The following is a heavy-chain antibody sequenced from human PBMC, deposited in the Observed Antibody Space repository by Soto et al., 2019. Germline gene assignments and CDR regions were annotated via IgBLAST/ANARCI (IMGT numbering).Heavy chain of an antibody. CDR3: ARVYDMLTGYLSPSYYFDY. CDR1: GGSISSYY. V-gene: IGHV4-59*01. J-gene: IGHJ4*02. CDR2: IYYSGST. Sequence: SETLSLTCTVSGGSISSYYWSWIRQPPGKGLEWIGYIYYSGSTNYNPSLKSRVTISVDTSKNQFSLKLSSVTAADTAVYYCARVYDMLTGYLSPSYYFDYWGQGTLVTVFS. D-gene: IGHD3-9*01.